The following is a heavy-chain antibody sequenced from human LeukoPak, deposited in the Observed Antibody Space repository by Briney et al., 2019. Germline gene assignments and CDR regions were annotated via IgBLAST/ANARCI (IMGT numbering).Heavy chain of an antibody. J-gene: IGHJ5*02. D-gene: IGHD6-13*01. Sequence: ASVKVSCKASGCTFSSYAISWVRQAPGQGLEWMGGIIPIFCTANYAQKFQGRVTITADESTSTAYMELSSLSSEDTAVYFCASAPRYSSSWPNNWFDPWGQGTLVTASS. V-gene: IGHV1-69*13. CDR1: GCTFSSYA. CDR2: IIPIFCTA. CDR3: ASAPRYSSSWPNNWFDP.